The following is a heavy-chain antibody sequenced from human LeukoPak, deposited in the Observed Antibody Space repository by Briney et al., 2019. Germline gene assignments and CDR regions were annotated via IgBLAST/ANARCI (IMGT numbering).Heavy chain of an antibody. D-gene: IGHD6-19*01. CDR1: GGSISSGGYS. V-gene: IGHV4-30-4*07. Sequence: KTSQTLSLTCTVSGGSISSGGYSWSWIRQPPGKGLEWIGYIYYSGSTYYNPSLKSRVTISVDTSKNQFSLKLSSVTAADTAVYYCARGLSYSSGWYSYYYYMDVWGKGTTVTVSS. CDR3: ARGLSYSSGWYSYYYYMDV. J-gene: IGHJ6*03. CDR2: IYYSGST.